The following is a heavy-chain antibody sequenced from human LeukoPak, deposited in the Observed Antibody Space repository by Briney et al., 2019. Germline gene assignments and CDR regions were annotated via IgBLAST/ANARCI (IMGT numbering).Heavy chain of an antibody. CDR1: GFTFSAYD. D-gene: IGHD5-24*01. CDR3: AKAYVGGTVRRWHAFDS. CDR2: ISYDGSNK. V-gene: IGHV3-30-3*01. Sequence: GGSLRLSCAASGFTFSAYDMHWVRQAPGKGLEWVAFISYDGSNKCYADSVKGRFTISRDNSKNTLYLQMNSLRAEDTAVYYCAKAYVGGTVRRWHAFDSWGQGTLVTVSS. J-gene: IGHJ4*02.